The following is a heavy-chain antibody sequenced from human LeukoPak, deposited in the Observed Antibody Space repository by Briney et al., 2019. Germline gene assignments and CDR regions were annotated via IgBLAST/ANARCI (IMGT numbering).Heavy chain of an antibody. Sequence: SVKVSCKASGGTFSSYAISWVRQAPGQGLEWMGRIIPILGIANYAQKFQGRVTITADKSTSTAYMELSSLRSEDTAVYYCAREQRGLYGDSDAFDIWGQGTMVTVSS. V-gene: IGHV1-69*04. D-gene: IGHD4-17*01. CDR2: IIPILGIA. J-gene: IGHJ3*02. CDR3: AREQRGLYGDSDAFDI. CDR1: GGTFSSYA.